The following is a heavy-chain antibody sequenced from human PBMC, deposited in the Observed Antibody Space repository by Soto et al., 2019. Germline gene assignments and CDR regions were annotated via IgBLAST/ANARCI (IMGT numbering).Heavy chain of an antibody. V-gene: IGHV3-9*01. Sequence: PGGSLRLSCAASGFTFDDYAMHWVRQAPGKGLEWVSGISWNSGSIGYADSVKGRFTISRDNAKNSLYLQMNSLRAEDTALYYCAKLPYSNYVIGAFDIWGQGTMVTVSS. D-gene: IGHD4-4*01. CDR2: ISWNSGSI. J-gene: IGHJ3*02. CDR3: AKLPYSNYVIGAFDI. CDR1: GFTFDDYA.